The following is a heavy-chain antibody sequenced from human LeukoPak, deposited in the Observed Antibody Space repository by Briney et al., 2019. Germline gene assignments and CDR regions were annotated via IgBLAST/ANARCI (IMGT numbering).Heavy chain of an antibody. V-gene: IGHV3-30*18. CDR1: GFTFSSYG. Sequence: PGRSLRLSCAASGFTFSSYGMHWVRQAPGKGLEWVAVISYDGSNKYYADSVKGRFTISRDNSKNTLYLQMNSLRAEDTAVYYCAKEGYYYDSSGCNYYYGMDVWGQGTTVTVSS. CDR3: AKEGYYYDSSGCNYYYGMDV. CDR2: ISYDGSNK. D-gene: IGHD3-22*01. J-gene: IGHJ6*02.